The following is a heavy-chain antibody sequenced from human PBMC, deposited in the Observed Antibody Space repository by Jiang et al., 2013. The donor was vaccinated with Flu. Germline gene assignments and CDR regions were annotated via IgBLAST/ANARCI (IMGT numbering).Heavy chain of an antibody. J-gene: IGHJ4*02. CDR2: IIPIFGTA. Sequence: SGAEVKKPGSSVKVSCKASGGTFSSYAISWVRQAPGQGLEWMGGIIPIFGTANYAQKFQGRVTITADESTSTAYMELRSLRSDDTAVYYCARAMTKLGDMDYWGQGTLVTVSS. D-gene: IGHD4-11*01. V-gene: IGHV1-69*01. CDR1: GGTFSSYA. CDR3: ARAMTKLGDMDY.